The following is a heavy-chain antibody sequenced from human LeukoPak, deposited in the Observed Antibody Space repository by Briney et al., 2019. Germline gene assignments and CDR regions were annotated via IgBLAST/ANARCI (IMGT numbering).Heavy chain of an antibody. Sequence: SETLSLTCTVSGGSISSSSSYLSWIRQPAGKGLEWIGRIYTSGSTNYNPSLESRVTISVDTSKTLFSLKLTSVTAADTAVYYCAGRIAVAGFDYWGQGTLVTVSS. J-gene: IGHJ4*02. V-gene: IGHV4-61*02. CDR1: GGSISSSSSY. CDR3: AGRIAVAGFDY. D-gene: IGHD6-19*01. CDR2: IYTSGST.